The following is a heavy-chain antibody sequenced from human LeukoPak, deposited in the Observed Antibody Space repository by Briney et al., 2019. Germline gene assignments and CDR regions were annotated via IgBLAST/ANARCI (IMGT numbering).Heavy chain of an antibody. Sequence: SETLSLTCAVYGGSFSGYYWSWIRQPPGKGLEWIGEINHSGSTNYNPSLKSRVTISVDTSKNQFSLKLSSVTAADTAVYYCARGRYSSSWHPYNWFDPWGQGTLVTVSS. CDR1: GGSFSGYY. J-gene: IGHJ5*02. CDR2: INHSGST. D-gene: IGHD6-13*01. CDR3: ARGRYSSSWHPYNWFDP. V-gene: IGHV4-34*01.